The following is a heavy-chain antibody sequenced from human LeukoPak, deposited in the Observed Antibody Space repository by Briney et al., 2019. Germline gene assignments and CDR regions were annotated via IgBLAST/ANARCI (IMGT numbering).Heavy chain of an antibody. CDR3: ARDPPIEFDLDAFDI. CDR2: ISYDGSNK. D-gene: IGHD3-10*01. V-gene: IGHV3-30*03. CDR1: GFTFSSYG. J-gene: IGHJ3*02. Sequence: GRSLRLSCAASGFTFSSYGMHWVRQAPGKGLEWVAVISYDGSNKYYADSVKGRFTISRDNSKNSLYLQMNSLRAEDTAVYYCARDPPIEFDLDAFDIWGQGTMVTVSS.